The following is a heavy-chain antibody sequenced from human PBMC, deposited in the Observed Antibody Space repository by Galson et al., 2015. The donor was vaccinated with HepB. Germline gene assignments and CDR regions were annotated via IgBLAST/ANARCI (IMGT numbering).Heavy chain of an antibody. Sequence: SVKVSCKASGSSFIRYGISWVRQAPGQGLEWMGWISGYNGNTNYAQKLQGRVTMTTDTSTSTAYMDLRSLRSDDTAVYYCARQGYRSGQLQLRMDALEIWGQGTMVTVSS. V-gene: IGHV1-18*04. D-gene: IGHD6-25*01. CDR1: GSSFIRYG. J-gene: IGHJ3*02. CDR2: ISGYNGNT. CDR3: ARQGYRSGQLQLRMDALEI.